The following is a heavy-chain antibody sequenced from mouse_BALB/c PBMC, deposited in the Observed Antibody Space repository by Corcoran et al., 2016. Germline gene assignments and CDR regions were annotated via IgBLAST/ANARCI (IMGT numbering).Heavy chain of an antibody. Sequence: QVTLKESGPGILQPSQTLSLTCSFSGFSLSTSGMGVSWIRQPSCKGLEWLAHIYWDDDKRYNPSLKSRHTISKDTYSNQVFLKITSVDTADTGTYDCARKKAGYYYGQYAYWGQGTLVTVSA. D-gene: IGHD1-1*01. CDR3: ARKKAGYYYGQYAY. CDR2: IYWDDDK. CDR1: GFSLSTSGMG. J-gene: IGHJ3*01. V-gene: IGHV8-12*01.